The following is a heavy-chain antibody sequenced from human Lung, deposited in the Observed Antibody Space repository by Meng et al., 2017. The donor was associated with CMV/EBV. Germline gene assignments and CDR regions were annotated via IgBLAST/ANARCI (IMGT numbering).Heavy chain of an antibody. CDR3: ARDRGTQLELRPFSDY. CDR2: IKQDGSEK. D-gene: IGHD1-7*01. Sequence: GEXXKISCGVSGFTFRSYWMSWVRQTPGKGLEWVANIKQDGSEKYYVDSVKGRFTISRDNAKNSLYLQMNSLRAEDTAIYYCARDRGTQLELRPFSDYWGQGXVVTVSS. V-gene: IGHV3-7*01. CDR1: GFTFRSYW. J-gene: IGHJ4*02.